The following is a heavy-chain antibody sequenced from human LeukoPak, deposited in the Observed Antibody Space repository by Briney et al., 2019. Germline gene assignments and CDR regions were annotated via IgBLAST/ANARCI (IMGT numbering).Heavy chain of an antibody. CDR3: ARGAPGVGYYYYYYYMDV. J-gene: IGHJ6*03. CDR2: INPNSGGT. V-gene: IGHV1-2*02. Sequence: ASVKVSCKASGYTFTGYYMHWVRQAPGQGLGWMGWINPNSGGTNYAQKFQGRVTMTRDTSISTAYMELSRLRSDDTAVYYCARGAPGVGYYYYYYYMDVWGKGTTVTVSS. CDR1: GYTFTGYY. D-gene: IGHD1-26*01.